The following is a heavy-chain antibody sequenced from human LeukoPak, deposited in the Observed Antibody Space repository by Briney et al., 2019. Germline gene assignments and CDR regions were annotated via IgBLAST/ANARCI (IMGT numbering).Heavy chain of an antibody. D-gene: IGHD4-23*01. CDR1: GFTFSSYG. CDR2: ISYDGSNK. CDR3: AKVWYGGGYFDY. Sequence: GGSLRLSCAASGFTFSSYGMHWVCHAPRKGLEWVAVISYDGSNKYYADSVKGRFTISRDNSKNTLYLQMNSLRAENTAVYYCAKVWYGGGYFDYWGQGTLVTVSS. V-gene: IGHV3-30*18. J-gene: IGHJ4*02.